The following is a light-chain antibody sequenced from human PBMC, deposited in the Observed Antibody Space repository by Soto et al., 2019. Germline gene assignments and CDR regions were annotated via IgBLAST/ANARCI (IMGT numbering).Light chain of an antibody. J-gene: IGLJ1*01. Sequence: QSALTHPASVSGSPGQAITISCSGTSSDVGAFNYVSWYQQHPGKAPKLMIYDVSNRPSGVSNRFSGSKSGNTASLTISGLRAEDEADYYCNSYTSNNTYVFGTGTKVTVL. CDR2: DVS. CDR1: SSDVGAFNY. V-gene: IGLV2-14*03. CDR3: NSYTSNNTYV.